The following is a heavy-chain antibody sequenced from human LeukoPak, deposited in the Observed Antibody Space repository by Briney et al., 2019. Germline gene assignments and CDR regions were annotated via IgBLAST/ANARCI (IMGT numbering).Heavy chain of an antibody. CDR2: IRSSGAR. CDR3: AVDNPVIDAQIDY. V-gene: IGHV3-15*01. D-gene: IGHD3-16*02. J-gene: IGHJ4*02. CDR1: GFIFSHAW. Sequence: PGRSLRLSCTASGFIFSHAWMNWVRQAAGKGLQWLGSIRSSGAREYAATAQGRFTISREHSRNTVYLEMNSLDTDDTAVYFCAVDNPVIDAQIDYWGQGTLVTVSP.